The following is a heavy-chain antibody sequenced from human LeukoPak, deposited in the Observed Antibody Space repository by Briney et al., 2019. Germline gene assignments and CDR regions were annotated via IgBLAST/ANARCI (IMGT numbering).Heavy chain of an antibody. CDR1: GYTFTGYY. CDR2: ITPHNGGT. Sequence: ASVKVSCKASGYTFTGYYIHWVRQAPGQGLEWMGWITPHNGGTDYAQKFQGGVTMTRDTSISTAYMELSRLRSDDTAVYYCARTKNLYPGWFDPWGQGTLVTVSS. CDR3: ARTKNLYPGWFDP. J-gene: IGHJ5*02. V-gene: IGHV1-2*02. D-gene: IGHD1-14*01.